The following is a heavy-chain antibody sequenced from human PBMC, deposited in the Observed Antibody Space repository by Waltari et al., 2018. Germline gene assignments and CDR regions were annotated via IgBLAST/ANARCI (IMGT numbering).Heavy chain of an antibody. Sequence: QVQLQESGPGLVKTSETLSLPCSVSGGPINTFLWTWIRQPAGKGLEWIGRVSASAKTNYNPSLKIRVTMSVDTSKNQFTLKLSSVTAADTAVYYCARDLFLPSWSGFIDGFDIWGRGTVVTVSS. D-gene: IGHD3-3*01. CDR2: VSASAKT. CDR1: GGPINTFL. J-gene: IGHJ3*02. CDR3: ARDLFLPSWSGFIDGFDI. V-gene: IGHV4-4*07.